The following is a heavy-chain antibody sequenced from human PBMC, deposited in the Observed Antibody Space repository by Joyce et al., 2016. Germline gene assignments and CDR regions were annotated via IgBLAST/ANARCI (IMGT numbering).Heavy chain of an antibody. CDR2: INGKSGAT. V-gene: IGHV1-2*02. CDR1: GYGFNGYY. D-gene: IGHD3-10*01. J-gene: IGHJ6*02. Sequence: QVQLVQSGAEVRKPGASVRVSCKVFGYGFNGYYMHWMRQAPGQGFEGIGWINGKSGATKFAQKFQGRVAMTRDTSSDTAYMELSSLTSDDAAVYYCARTYGVYGMDLWGQGTTVVVSS. CDR3: ARTYGVYGMDL.